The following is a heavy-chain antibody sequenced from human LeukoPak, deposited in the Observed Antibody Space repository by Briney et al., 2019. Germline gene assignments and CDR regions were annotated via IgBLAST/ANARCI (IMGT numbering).Heavy chain of an antibody. V-gene: IGHV4-30-2*01. CDR1: GGSLRSGGYS. D-gene: IGHD5-18*01. CDR3: AREKETNSYGYGGAFDI. CDR2: IYHSGST. J-gene: IGHJ3*02. Sequence: PSETLSLICAVSGGSLRSGGYSWSWIRQPPGKGLEWIGYIYHSGSTYYNPSLKSRVTISVDRSKNQFSLKLSSVTAADTAVYYCAREKETNSYGYGGAFDIWGQGTMVTVSS.